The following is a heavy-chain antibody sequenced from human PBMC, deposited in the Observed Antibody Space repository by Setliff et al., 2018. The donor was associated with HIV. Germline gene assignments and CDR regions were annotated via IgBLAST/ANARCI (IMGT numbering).Heavy chain of an antibody. Sequence: PSETLSLTCTVSGGSISSYYWSWIRQPPGKGLEWIGYIYTSGSTNYNPSLKSRVTISVDTSKNQFSLKLSSVTAADTAVYYCAREARGPGFDYWGQGTPVTVSS. J-gene: IGHJ4*02. D-gene: IGHD6-25*01. CDR1: GGSISSYY. CDR3: AREARGPGFDY. V-gene: IGHV4-4*08. CDR2: IYTSGST.